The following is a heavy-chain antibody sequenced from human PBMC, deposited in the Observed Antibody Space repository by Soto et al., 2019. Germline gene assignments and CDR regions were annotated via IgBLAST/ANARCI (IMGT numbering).Heavy chain of an antibody. CDR3: AKDVGAIHDAFDI. D-gene: IGHD1-26*01. V-gene: IGHV3-23*01. J-gene: IGHJ3*02. Sequence: GGSLRLSCAASGFTFSSYAMSWVRQAPGKGLEWVSAISGSGGSTYYADSVKGRFTISRDNSKNTLYLQMNSLRAEDAAVYYCAKDVGAIHDAFDIWGQGTMVTVSS. CDR1: GFTFSSYA. CDR2: ISGSGGST.